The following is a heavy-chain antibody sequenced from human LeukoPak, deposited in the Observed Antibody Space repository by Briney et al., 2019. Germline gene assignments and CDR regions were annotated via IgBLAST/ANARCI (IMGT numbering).Heavy chain of an antibody. CDR3: ARSGIVGAISAFDI. CDR2: ISSSRSYI. Sequence: PGGSLRLSCAASGFTFSSYSMNWVRQAPGKGLEWVSSISSSRSYIYYADSVKGRFTISRDNAKNSLYLQMNSLRAEDTAVYYCARSGIVGAISAFDIWGQGTMVTVSS. V-gene: IGHV3-21*01. D-gene: IGHD1-26*01. J-gene: IGHJ3*02. CDR1: GFTFSSYS.